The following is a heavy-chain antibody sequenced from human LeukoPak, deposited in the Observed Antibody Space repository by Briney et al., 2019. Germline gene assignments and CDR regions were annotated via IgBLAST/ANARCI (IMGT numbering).Heavy chain of an antibody. Sequence: PGGSLRLSCAASGFTFSSNVMIWVRQAPGKGLEWVSSIPASGGSTYYADSVKGRFTISRDNSKNSLYLQMNSLRAGDTAVYYCAKESSGGWYFDYWGQGTLVTVSS. CDR3: AKESSGGWYFDY. J-gene: IGHJ4*02. CDR2: IPASGGST. V-gene: IGHV3-23*01. D-gene: IGHD6-19*01. CDR1: GFTFSSNV.